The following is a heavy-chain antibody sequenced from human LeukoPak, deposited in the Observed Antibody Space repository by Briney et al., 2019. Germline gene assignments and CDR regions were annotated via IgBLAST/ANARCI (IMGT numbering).Heavy chain of an antibody. D-gene: IGHD3-9*01. CDR3: ARVRSYYDILTGYTNHFDY. Sequence: ASVKVSCKASGYTFTGYYMHWVRQAPGQGLEWMGWINPNSGGTNYAQKFQGRVTMTRDTSISTAYMELSRLRSDDTAVYYCARVRSYYDILTGYTNHFDYWGQGTLVTVSS. J-gene: IGHJ4*02. CDR1: GYTFTGYY. V-gene: IGHV1-2*02. CDR2: INPNSGGT.